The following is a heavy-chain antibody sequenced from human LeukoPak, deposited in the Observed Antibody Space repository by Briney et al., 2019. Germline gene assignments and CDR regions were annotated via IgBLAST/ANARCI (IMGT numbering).Heavy chain of an antibody. V-gene: IGHV3-21*01. CDR1: GFTFSDYY. J-gene: IGHJ3*02. D-gene: IGHD1-26*01. CDR2: ISSSSSYI. Sequence: GGSLRLSCAASGFTFSDYYMNWVRQAPGKGLEWVSSISSSSSYIYYADSVKGRFTISRDNAKNSLYLQMNSLRAEDTAVYYCARVGNSDAFDIWGQGTMVTVSS. CDR3: ARVGNSDAFDI.